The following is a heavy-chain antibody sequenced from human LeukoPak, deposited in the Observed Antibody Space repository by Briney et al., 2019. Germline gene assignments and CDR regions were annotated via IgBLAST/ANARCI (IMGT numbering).Heavy chain of an antibody. D-gene: IGHD6-13*01. CDR3: ARGSEMAAAGTGYFFDG. Sequence: SETLSLTCAVYGGSFSGYYWSWIRQPPGKGLEWIGEINHSRSTNYNPSLKSRVTILVDTSKNQFSLKLSSVTAADTAVYYCARGSEMAAAGTGYFFDGWGQGTLVTVSS. J-gene: IGHJ4*02. CDR1: GGSFSGYY. CDR2: INHSRST. V-gene: IGHV4-34*01.